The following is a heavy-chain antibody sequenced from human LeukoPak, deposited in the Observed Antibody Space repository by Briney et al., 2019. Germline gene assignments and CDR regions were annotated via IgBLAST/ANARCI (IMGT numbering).Heavy chain of an antibody. D-gene: IGHD2-2*01. CDR3: ASPPTRECSSISCPLSY. CDR2: IYPGDSDT. Sequence: GESLKISCKGSGYSFTYYWIARVRQMPGKGLEWMGIIYPGDSDTRYSPSFQGQVTISVDKSVSAAYLQWSSLKASDTAMYYCASPPTRECSSISCPLSYWGQGTLVTVSS. J-gene: IGHJ4*02. V-gene: IGHV5-51*01. CDR1: GYSFTYYW.